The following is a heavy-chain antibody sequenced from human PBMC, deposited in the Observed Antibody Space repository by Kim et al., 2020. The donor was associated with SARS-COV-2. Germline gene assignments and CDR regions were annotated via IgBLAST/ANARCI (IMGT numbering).Heavy chain of an antibody. CDR1: GGSISSGGYY. J-gene: IGHJ4*02. V-gene: IGHV4-31*03. CDR3: ARGYDYVWGSLYFDY. D-gene: IGHD3-16*01. CDR2: IYYSGST. Sequence: SETLSLTCTVSGGSISSGGYYWSWIRQHPGKGLEWIGYIYYSGSTYYNPSLKSRVTISVDTSKNQFSLKLSSVTAADTAVYYCARGYDYVWGSLYFDYWGQGTLVTVSS.